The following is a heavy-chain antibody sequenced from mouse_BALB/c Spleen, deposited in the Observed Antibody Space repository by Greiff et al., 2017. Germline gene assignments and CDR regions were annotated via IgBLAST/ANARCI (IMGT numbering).Heavy chain of an antibody. J-gene: IGHJ4*01. CDR3: ARGYYYGSSCAMDY. CDR1: GFTFSDYY. V-gene: IGHV5-4*02. D-gene: IGHD1-1*01. Sequence: EVMLVESGGGLVKPGGSLKLSCAASGFTFSDYYMNWVRQTPEKRLEWVATISDGGSYTYYPDSVKGRFTISRDNAKNNLYLQMSSLKSEDTAMYYCARGYYYGSSCAMDYWGQGTSVTVSS. CDR2: ISDGGSYT.